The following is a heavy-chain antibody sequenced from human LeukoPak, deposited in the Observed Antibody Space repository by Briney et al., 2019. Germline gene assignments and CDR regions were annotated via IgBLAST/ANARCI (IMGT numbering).Heavy chain of an antibody. CDR1: GGSISSGDYY. Sequence: SETLSLTCTVSGGSISSGDYYWSWIGQPPGKGLEWIGYIYYSGSTYYNPSLKSRVTISVDTSKNQFSLKLSSVTAADTAVYYCARDRIAAAGTNYYYMDVWGKGTTVTVSS. CDR3: ARDRIAAAGTNYYYMDV. J-gene: IGHJ6*03. D-gene: IGHD6-13*01. V-gene: IGHV4-30-4*08. CDR2: IYYSGST.